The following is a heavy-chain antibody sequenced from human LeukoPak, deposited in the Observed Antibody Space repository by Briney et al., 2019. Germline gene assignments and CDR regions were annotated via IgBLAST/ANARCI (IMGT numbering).Heavy chain of an antibody. V-gene: IGHV1-69*04. CDR3: ARVRVFYYDSSGYYDY. D-gene: IGHD3-22*01. CDR1: GGTFSSYA. J-gene: IGHJ4*02. Sequence: ASVKVSCKASGGTFSSYAISWVRQAPGQGLEWMGRIIPILGIANYAQKFQGRVTITADKSTSTAYMELSSLRSEDTAVYYCARVRVFYYDSSGYYDYWGQGTLVTVSS. CDR2: IIPILGIA.